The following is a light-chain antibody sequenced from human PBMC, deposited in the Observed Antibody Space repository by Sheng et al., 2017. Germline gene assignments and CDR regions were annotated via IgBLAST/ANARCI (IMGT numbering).Light chain of an antibody. CDR2: AAS. CDR1: QSISSY. V-gene: IGKV1-39*01. CDR3: QQSYSTPLFT. Sequence: DIQMTQSPSSLSASVGDRVTITCRASQSISSYLNWYQQKPGKAPKLLIYAASSLQSGVPSRFSGSGSGTDFTLTISSLQPEDFATYYCQQSYSTPLFTFGLDQSGYQ. J-gene: IGKJ3*01.